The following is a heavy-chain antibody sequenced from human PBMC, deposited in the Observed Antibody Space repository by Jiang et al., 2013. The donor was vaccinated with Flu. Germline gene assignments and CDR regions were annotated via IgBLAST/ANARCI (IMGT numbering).Heavy chain of an antibody. V-gene: IGHV3-30-3*01. CDR2: ISYDGSNK. Sequence: VQLVESGGGVVQPGRSLRLSCAASGFTFSSYAMHWVRQAPGKGLEWVAVISYDGSNKYYADSVKGRFTISRDNSKNTLYLQMNSLRAEDTAVYYCARDRDSTGGPRSYFDYWGQGTLVTVSS. D-gene: IGHD3-22*01. CDR1: GFTFSSYA. J-gene: IGHJ4*02. CDR3: ARDRDSTGGPRSYFDY.